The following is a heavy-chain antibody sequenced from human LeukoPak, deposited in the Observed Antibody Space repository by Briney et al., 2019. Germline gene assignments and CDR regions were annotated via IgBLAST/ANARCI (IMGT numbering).Heavy chain of an antibody. V-gene: IGHV3-23*01. CDR3: AKDRNYYDSSGYYYGDY. D-gene: IGHD3-22*01. J-gene: IGHJ4*02. Sequence: PGGSLRLSCAASGFTFSSYAMSWVRQAPGKGLEWVSAISGSGGSTYYADSVKGRFTISRDNSKNTLYLQMNSLRAEDTAVHYCAKDRNYYDSSGYYYGDYWGQGTLVTVSS. CDR2: ISGSGGST. CDR1: GFTFSSYA.